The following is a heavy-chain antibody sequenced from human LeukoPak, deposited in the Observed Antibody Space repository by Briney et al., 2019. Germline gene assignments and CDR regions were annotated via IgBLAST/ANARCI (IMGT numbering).Heavy chain of an antibody. CDR1: GFTFSDYY. V-gene: IGHV3-11*04. CDR2: ISSSGSTI. CDR3: ARTHYYDSSGYPNDAFDI. Sequence: PGGSLRLSCAASGFTFSDYYMSWIRQAPGKGLEWVSYISSSGSTIYYADSVKGRFTTSRDNAKNSLYLQMNSLRAEDTAVYYCARTHYYDSSGYPNDAFDIWGQGTMVTVSS. D-gene: IGHD3-22*01. J-gene: IGHJ3*02.